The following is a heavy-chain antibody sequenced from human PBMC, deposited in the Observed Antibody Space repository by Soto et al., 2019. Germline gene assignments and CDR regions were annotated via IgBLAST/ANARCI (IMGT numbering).Heavy chain of an antibody. CDR1: ERTFISYG. CDR2: INTDGSVA. V-gene: IGHV3-74*03. J-gene: IGHJ4*02. CDR3: AKVPEYRDGSSFYYFDS. Sequence: GVPIRLSCAAAERTFISYGRHCVSQAQGKGLVWVSRINTDGSVAMYVDSVKGRFTISRDNAKNTLYLQMNNLRVDDTAIYFCAKVPEYRDGSSFYYFDSWGQGAPVTVSS. D-gene: IGHD6-6*01.